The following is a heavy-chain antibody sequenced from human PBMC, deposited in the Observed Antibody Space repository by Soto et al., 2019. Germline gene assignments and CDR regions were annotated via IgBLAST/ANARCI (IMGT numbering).Heavy chain of an antibody. CDR2: INWNSDTI. J-gene: IGHJ4*02. D-gene: IGHD3-22*01. Sequence: PGGSLRLSCAASGFTFDDYAMHWVRQAPGKGLEWVSGINWNSDTIGYADSVKGRFTVSRDNAKGSLLLQMSSLRAEDTAVYFCAMSNSNDLYYHFESWGQGTLVTVSS. CDR3: AMSNSNDLYYHFES. V-gene: IGHV3-9*01. CDR1: GFTFDDYA.